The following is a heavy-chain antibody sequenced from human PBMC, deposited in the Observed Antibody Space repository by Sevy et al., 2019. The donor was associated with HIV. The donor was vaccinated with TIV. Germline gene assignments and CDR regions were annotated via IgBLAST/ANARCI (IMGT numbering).Heavy chain of an antibody. Sequence: SQTLSLTCAISGDSVSTYSAAWNWIRQSPSRGIEWLGTTYYKSKWYNVYALSVKSRISINPDTPKNQISLQLNSVTPEDTAVYYCARESRWFFFHFDYWGQGTLVTVSS. J-gene: IGHJ4*02. CDR2: TYYKSKWYN. CDR3: ARESRWFFFHFDY. CDR1: GDSVSTYSAA. D-gene: IGHD3-10*01. V-gene: IGHV6-1*01.